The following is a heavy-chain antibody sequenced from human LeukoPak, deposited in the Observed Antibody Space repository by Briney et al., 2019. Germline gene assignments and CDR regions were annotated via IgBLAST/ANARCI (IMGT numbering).Heavy chain of an antibody. D-gene: IGHD6-19*01. CDR1: GGSISSYY. J-gene: IGHJ4*02. CDR2: IYYTGST. Sequence: SETQSLTCTVSGGSISSYYWSWIRQPPGKGLEWIGYIYYTGSTNYNPSLKSRVTISVDTSKNQFSLKLSSVTAADTAVYYCARAFSSGWYPYSIGGLWFDYWGQGTLVTVSS. V-gene: IGHV4-59*01. CDR3: ARAFSSGWYPYSIGGLWFDY.